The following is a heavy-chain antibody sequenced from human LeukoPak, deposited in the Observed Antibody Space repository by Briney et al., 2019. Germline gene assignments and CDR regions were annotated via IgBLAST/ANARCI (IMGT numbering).Heavy chain of an antibody. Sequence: GGSLRLSCAASGFTFSSYEMNWVRQAPGKGLEWVSYISNSGSTIFYADSVKGRFTISRDNAKNSLYLQMNSLRAEDSAVYYCARDPLTGDIDYWGQGTLVTVSS. CDR3: ARDPLTGDIDY. V-gene: IGHV3-48*03. CDR2: ISNSGSTI. D-gene: IGHD1-14*01. CDR1: GFTFSSYE. J-gene: IGHJ4*02.